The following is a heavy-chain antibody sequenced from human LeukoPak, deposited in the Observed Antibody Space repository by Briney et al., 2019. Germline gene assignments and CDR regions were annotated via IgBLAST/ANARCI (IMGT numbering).Heavy chain of an antibody. V-gene: IGHV3-23*01. J-gene: IGHJ4*02. CDR2: ISGSGGST. CDR3: AKEAAIFLGS. Sequence: GGSQRLSCVASGFTLSSYGMSWVRQAPGKGLEWVSGISGSGGSTYNADSVKGRFTISRDNSKNTLYLQMNSLRAEDTAVYYCAKEAAIFLGSWGQGTLVTVSS. CDR1: GFTLSSYG. D-gene: IGHD2-2*01.